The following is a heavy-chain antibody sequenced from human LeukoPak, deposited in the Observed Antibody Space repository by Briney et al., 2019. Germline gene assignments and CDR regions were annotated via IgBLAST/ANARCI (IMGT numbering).Heavy chain of an antibody. CDR3: ATGGYYIDY. CDR2: IKSKVEGETI. CDR1: GFTFSNAW. V-gene: IGHV3-15*07. Sequence: GGSLRLSCVGYGFTFSNAWMNWVRQTPGKGLECVARIKSKVEGETIDYAAPVKGRFTISRDDSKNTVYLQMNSLRTEDTAVYFCATGGYYIDYWGPGNPGHRLL. J-gene: IGHJ4*02.